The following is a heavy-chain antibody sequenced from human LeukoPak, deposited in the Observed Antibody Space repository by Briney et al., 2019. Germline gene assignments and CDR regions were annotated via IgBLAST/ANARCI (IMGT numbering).Heavy chain of an antibody. Sequence: GGSLRLSCAASGFTFSSFAMSWVRQAPGKGLEWVSVISNTGATTYYADSVKGRFTISRDNSKNTLYLQMSSLRAEDTAIFFCANLRGHYHTPDYWGQGTLVTVSS. J-gene: IGHJ4*02. CDR1: GFTFSSFA. V-gene: IGHV3-23*01. CDR3: ANLRGHYHTPDY. CDR2: ISNTGATT. D-gene: IGHD3-22*01.